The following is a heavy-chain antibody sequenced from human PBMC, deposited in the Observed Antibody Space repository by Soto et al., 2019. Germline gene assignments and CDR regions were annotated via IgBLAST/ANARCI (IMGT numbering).Heavy chain of an antibody. CDR2: IWYDGSNK. D-gene: IGHD3-10*01. Sequence: PGGSLRLSCAASGFTFSSYGMHWVRQAPGKGLEWVAVIWYDGSNKYYADSVKGRFTISRDNSKNTLYLQMNSLRAEDTAVYYCARDSYYYGSGSYYKGAFDIWGQGTMVTVSS. V-gene: IGHV3-33*01. CDR3: ARDSYYYGSGSYYKGAFDI. J-gene: IGHJ3*02. CDR1: GFTFSSYG.